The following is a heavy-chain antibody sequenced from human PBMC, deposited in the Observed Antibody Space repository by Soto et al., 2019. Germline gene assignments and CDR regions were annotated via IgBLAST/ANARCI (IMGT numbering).Heavy chain of an antibody. CDR3: ARDSYGMDV. J-gene: IGHJ6*02. CDR1: EFTCSDYA. CDR2: ISYDGSNE. V-gene: IGHV3-30-3*01. Sequence: LRVSCAAGEFTCSDYAMHCVRQAPGKGLDWVAVISYDGSNENYADSVKGRFTISRDNSKNTLYLQMISLRPDDTAVYYCARDSYGMDVWGQGTTVTVSS.